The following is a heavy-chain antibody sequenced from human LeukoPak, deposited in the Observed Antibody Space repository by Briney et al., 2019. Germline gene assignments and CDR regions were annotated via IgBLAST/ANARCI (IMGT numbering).Heavy chain of an antibody. Sequence: SETLSLTCTVSGGSISSSSYYWGWIRQPPGKGLEWIGSIYYSGSTYYNPSLKSRVTISVDQSKNQFSLKLSSVPAADTAVYYCARSPTYYYDSSGLLDAFDIWGQGTMVTVSS. CDR2: IYYSGST. D-gene: IGHD3-22*01. CDR3: ARSPTYYYDSSGLLDAFDI. V-gene: IGHV4-39*01. J-gene: IGHJ3*02. CDR1: GGSISSSSYY.